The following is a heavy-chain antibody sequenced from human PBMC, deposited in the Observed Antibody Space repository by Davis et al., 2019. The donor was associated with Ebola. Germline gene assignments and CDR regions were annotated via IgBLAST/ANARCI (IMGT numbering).Heavy chain of an antibody. Sequence: PSETLSLTCTVSGGSISSHYWSWIRQPPGKGLEWIGYIYYSGSTNYNPSLKSRVTISVDTSKNQFSLKLSSVTAADTAVYYCARDSEQLAIYWYFDLWGRGTLVTVSS. V-gene: IGHV4-59*11. CDR2: IYYSGST. CDR3: ARDSEQLAIYWYFDL. J-gene: IGHJ2*01. CDR1: GGSISSHY. D-gene: IGHD6-13*01.